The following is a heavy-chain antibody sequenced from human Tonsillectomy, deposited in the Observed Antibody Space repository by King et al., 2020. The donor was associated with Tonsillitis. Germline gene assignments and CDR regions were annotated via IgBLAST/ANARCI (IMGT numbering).Heavy chain of an antibody. V-gene: IGHV4-38-2*01. D-gene: IGHD1-1*01. CDR1: GYSISNGYY. Sequence: VQLQESGPGLVKPSETLSLTCAVSGYSISNGYYWGWIRQPPGKGLEWIGSISHGGSTYYNPSLKSRVTISVDTSKNQFSLKLSSVTAADTAVYYCATGYNWNDPFDYWSQGTLVTVSS. CDR2: ISHGGST. J-gene: IGHJ4*02. CDR3: ATGYNWNDPFDY.